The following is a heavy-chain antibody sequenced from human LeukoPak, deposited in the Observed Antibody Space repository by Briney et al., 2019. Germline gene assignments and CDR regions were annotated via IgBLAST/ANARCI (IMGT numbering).Heavy chain of an antibody. J-gene: IGHJ4*02. CDR3: ARDPYYYDSSGYPFL. Sequence: SETLSLTCTVSGGSISSYYWSWIRQPAGKGLEWIGRIYTSGSTNYNPSLKSRVTMSVDTSKNQFSLKLSSVTAADTAVYYCARDPYYYDSSGYPFLWGQGTLVTVSS. CDR1: GGSISSYY. D-gene: IGHD3-22*01. CDR2: IYTSGST. V-gene: IGHV4-4*07.